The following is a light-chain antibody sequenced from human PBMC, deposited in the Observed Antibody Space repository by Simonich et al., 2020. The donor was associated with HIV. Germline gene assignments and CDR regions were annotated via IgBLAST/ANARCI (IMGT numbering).Light chain of an antibody. V-gene: IGKV1-9*01. CDR1: QGISSY. Sequence: IKLTQSPSFLSASVGDRVTIPCRASQGISSYLAWYQQKPGKAPNLLIYAASTLQSGVPSRFSGSGSGTEFTLTISSLQPEDFATYYCQQLNSYPPFTFGPGTKVDIK. J-gene: IGKJ3*01. CDR3: QQLNSYPPFT. CDR2: AAS.